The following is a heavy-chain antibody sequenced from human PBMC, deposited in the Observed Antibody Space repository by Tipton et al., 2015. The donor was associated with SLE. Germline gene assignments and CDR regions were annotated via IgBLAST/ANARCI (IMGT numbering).Heavy chain of an antibody. V-gene: IGHV4-39*07. CDR2: IYYSGST. D-gene: IGHD2-21*01. CDR1: GGSISSSSYY. J-gene: IGHJ5*02. CDR3: ARAGGGDSNWFDP. Sequence: TLSLTCTVSGGSISSSSYYWGWIRQPPGKGLEWIGSIYYSGSTYYNPSLKSRVTISVDTSKNQFSLKLNSVTAVDTAMYYCARAGGGDSNWFDPWGQGTLVTVSS.